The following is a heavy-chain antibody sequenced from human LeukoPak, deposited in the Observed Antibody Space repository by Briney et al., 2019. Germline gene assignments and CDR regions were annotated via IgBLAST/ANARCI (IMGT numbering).Heavy chain of an antibody. J-gene: IGHJ4*02. Sequence: SGGSLRLSCAASGFTFSSYSMNWVRQAPGKGLEWVSSISSSSSYIYYADSVKGRFTISRDNAKNSLYLQMNSLRAEDTAVYYCARRGGVAARPPRRDVDYWGQGTLVTVSS. CDR3: ARRGGVAARPPRRDVDY. CDR1: GFTFSSYS. D-gene: IGHD6-6*01. CDR2: ISSSSSYI. V-gene: IGHV3-21*01.